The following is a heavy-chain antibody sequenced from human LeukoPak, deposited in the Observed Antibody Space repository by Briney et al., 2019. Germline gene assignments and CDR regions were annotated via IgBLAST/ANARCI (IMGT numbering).Heavy chain of an antibody. V-gene: IGHV4-34*01. D-gene: IGHD1-26*01. Sequence: SETLSLTCAVYGGSFSGYYWSWIRQPPGKGLEWIGEINHSGSTNYSPSLKSRVTISVDTSKNQFSLMLSSMTAADTAVYYCARTYSGSYFGHDAFDIWGQGTMVTVSS. J-gene: IGHJ3*02. CDR2: INHSGST. CDR1: GGSFSGYY. CDR3: ARTYSGSYFGHDAFDI.